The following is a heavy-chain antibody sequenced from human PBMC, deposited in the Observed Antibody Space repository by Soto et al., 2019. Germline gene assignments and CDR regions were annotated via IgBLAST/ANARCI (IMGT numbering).Heavy chain of an antibody. J-gene: IGHJ3*02. V-gene: IGHV4-39*01. CDR3: ARFSQWNDDFWSGWRAFDI. D-gene: IGHD3-3*01. CDR2: IYYSGST. Sequence: QLQLQESGPGLVKPSETLSLTCTVSGGSISSSSYYWGWIRQPPGKGLEWIGSIYYSGSTYYNPSLKGHFTISVDTSKNQFSLKLSSVTAADTDVYYCARFSQWNDDFWSGWRAFDIWGQGTMVTVSS. CDR1: GGSISSSSYY.